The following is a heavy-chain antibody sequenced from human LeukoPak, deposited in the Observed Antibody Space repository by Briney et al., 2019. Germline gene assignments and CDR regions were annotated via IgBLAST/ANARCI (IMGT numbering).Heavy chain of an antibody. CDR1: GFTFCSYA. CDR3: AKACGGDCYDIDY. CDR2: IRGSGCST. D-gene: IGHD2-21*01. Sequence: GGSLRLSCAASGFTFCSYAMIGLRRAPGKGLEGASAIRGSGCSTYYEDSVKGRFTISRDHSKNTLYLQMNSLRAEDTAVYYCAKACGGDCYDIDYWGQGTLVTVSS. J-gene: IGHJ4*02. V-gene: IGHV3-23*01.